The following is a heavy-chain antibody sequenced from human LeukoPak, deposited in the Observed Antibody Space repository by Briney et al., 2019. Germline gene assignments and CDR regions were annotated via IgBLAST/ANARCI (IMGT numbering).Heavy chain of an antibody. CDR3: ARATIIQLWSKIDY. J-gene: IGHJ4*02. D-gene: IGHD5-18*01. CDR1: GFTVSSNY. Sequence: GGSLRLSCAASGFTVSSNYMSWVRQAPGKGLEWVSVIYSGGSTYYADSVKGRFTISRDNAKNSLYLQMNSLRAEDTAVYYCARATIIQLWSKIDYWGQGTLVTVSS. V-gene: IGHV3-53*01. CDR2: IYSGGST.